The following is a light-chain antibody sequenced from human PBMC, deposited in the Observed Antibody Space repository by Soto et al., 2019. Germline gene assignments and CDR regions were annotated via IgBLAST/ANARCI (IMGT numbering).Light chain of an antibody. Sequence: QSVLTQPRSVSGSPGQSVTISCTGTSSDVGGYNYVSWYQQHPGKAPKLMIYDVSKRPSGVPDRFSGSKSGNTASLTISGVQAEDEADYYCCSYAGSYNYVFGTGTKVTV. V-gene: IGLV2-11*01. CDR1: SSDVGGYNY. J-gene: IGLJ1*01. CDR2: DVS. CDR3: CSYAGSYNYV.